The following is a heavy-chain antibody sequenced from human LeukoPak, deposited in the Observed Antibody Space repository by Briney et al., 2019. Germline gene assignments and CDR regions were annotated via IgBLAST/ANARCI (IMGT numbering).Heavy chain of an antibody. CDR2: IQYDGSNK. CDR3: AKGGEYCRGGSCYDY. V-gene: IGHV3-30*02. D-gene: IGHD2-15*01. CDR1: GFTFDNYG. Sequence: GGSLRLSCAASGFTFDNYGMPWVRRAPGKGLGWVAFIQYDGSNKYYADSVKGQFTISRDNSKNTLYLQMNSLRPEDTAVYYCAKGGEYCRGGSCYDYWGQGALVTVSS. J-gene: IGHJ4*02.